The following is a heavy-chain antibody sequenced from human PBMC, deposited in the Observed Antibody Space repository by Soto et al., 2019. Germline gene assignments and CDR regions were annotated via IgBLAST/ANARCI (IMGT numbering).Heavy chain of an antibody. CDR3: ARALDYLHYYGMDV. CDR1: GFTFTTHW. D-gene: IGHD3-16*01. J-gene: IGHJ6*02. CDR2: LNSDGSST. V-gene: IGHV3-74*01. Sequence: GGSLRLSCVASGFTFTTHWMHWVRQAPGKGLVWVSRLNSDGSSTSYADSVKGRFTISRDNAKNTLYLQMDSLRVEDTAVYYCARALDYLHYYGMDVWGQGNTVTVSS.